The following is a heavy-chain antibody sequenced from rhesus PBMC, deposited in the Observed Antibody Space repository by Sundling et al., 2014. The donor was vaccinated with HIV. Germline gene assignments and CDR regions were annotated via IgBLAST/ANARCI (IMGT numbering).Heavy chain of an antibody. Sequence: EVQLVESGGGLVQPGGSLRLSCAASGFTFSSYGMSWVRQAPGKGLEWVSSISSASSYIYYADSVKGRFTISRDNAKNSLSLQMNSLRAEDTAVYYCTRDAQWVQLDYWGQGVLVTVSS. J-gene: IGHJ4*01. D-gene: IGHD5-24*01. CDR2: ISSASSYI. CDR3: TRDAQWVQLDY. CDR1: GFTFSSYG. V-gene: IGHV3-136*01.